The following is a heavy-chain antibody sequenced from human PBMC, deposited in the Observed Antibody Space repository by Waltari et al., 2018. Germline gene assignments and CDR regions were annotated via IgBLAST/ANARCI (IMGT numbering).Heavy chain of an antibody. J-gene: IGHJ6*02. CDR2: STHAGNT. Sequence: QVQLQQWGAGLLQPSETLSLTCAVYGGSFSGYYWGWIRQPPGKGLEWIGESTHAGNTNHNPSHRRRVTRLLDTSKSHVSLKVNLVTAADTAVYYCVRLEDCSGPGGNCYSADSFALDVWGQGTTVTVSS. CDR1: GGSFSGYY. CDR3: VRLEDCSGPGGNCYSADSFALDV. D-gene: IGHD2-15*01. V-gene: IGHV4-34*02.